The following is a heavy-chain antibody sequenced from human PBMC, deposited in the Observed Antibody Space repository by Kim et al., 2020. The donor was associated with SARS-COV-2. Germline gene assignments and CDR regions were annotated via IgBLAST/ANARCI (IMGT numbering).Heavy chain of an antibody. J-gene: IGHJ5*02. D-gene: IGHD3-16*02. CDR3: ARQGITFGGVIDRRTNWFDP. CDR2: IYYSGST. V-gene: IGHV4-39*01. CDR1: GGSISSSSYY. Sequence: SETLSLTCTVSGGSISSSSYYWGWIRQPPGKGLEWIGSIYYSGSTYYNPSLKSRVTISVDTSKNQFSLKLSSVTAADTAVYYCARQGITFGGVIDRRTNWFDPWGQGTLVTVSS.